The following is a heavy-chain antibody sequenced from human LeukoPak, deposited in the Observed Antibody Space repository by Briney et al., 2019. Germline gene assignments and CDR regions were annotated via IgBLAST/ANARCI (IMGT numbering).Heavy chain of an antibody. D-gene: IGHD6-13*01. CDR2: ISIDGGRT. CDR3: AKDISYSSSSGVFGVDY. Sequence: PGGSLRLSCAASGFTFSSYAMSWVRQAPGKGPEWVSTISIDGGRTYYADSVKGRFTVSRDTSKNTLYLQMNSLRAEDTAVYYCAKDISYSSSSGVFGVDYWGQGTLVTVSS. J-gene: IGHJ4*02. CDR1: GFTFSSYA. V-gene: IGHV3-23*01.